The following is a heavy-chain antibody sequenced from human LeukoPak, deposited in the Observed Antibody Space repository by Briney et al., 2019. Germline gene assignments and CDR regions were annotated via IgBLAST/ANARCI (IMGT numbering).Heavy chain of an antibody. CDR3: ARETTGYCSGGSCYNAFDI. CDR2: IIPIFGTA. CDR1: GGTFSSYA. V-gene: IGHV1-69*13. J-gene: IGHJ3*02. Sequence: SVKVSCKASGGTFSSYAISWVRQAPGQGLEWMGGIIPIFGTANYAQKFQGRVTFTADESTSTAYMELSSLRSEDTAVYYCARETTGYCSGGSCYNAFDIWGQGTMVTVSS. D-gene: IGHD2-15*01.